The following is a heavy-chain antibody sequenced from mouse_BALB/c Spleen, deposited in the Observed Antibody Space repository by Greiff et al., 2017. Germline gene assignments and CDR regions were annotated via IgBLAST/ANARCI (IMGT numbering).Heavy chain of an antibody. Sequence: EVQLQESGAELVRPGALVKLSCKASGFNIKDYYMHWVKQRPEQGLEWIGWIDPENGNTIYDPKFQGKASITADTSSNTAYLQLSSLTSEDTAVYYCARSDYYRYDGYFDVWGAGTTVTVSS. CDR2: IDPENGNT. CDR3: ARSDYYRYDGYFDV. D-gene: IGHD2-14*01. J-gene: IGHJ1*01. CDR1: GFNIKDYY. V-gene: IGHV14-1*02.